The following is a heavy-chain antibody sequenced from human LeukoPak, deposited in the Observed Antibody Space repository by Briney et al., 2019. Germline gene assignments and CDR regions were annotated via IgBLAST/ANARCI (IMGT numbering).Heavy chain of an antibody. J-gene: IGHJ6*02. Sequence: ASVKVSCKASGYTFTSYGISWVRPAPGQGLEWMGWISAYNGNTNYAQKLQGRVTMTTDTSTSTAYMELRSLRSDDTAVYYCARGEDCSSTSCQKQYGMDVWGQGTTVTVSS. CDR1: GYTFTSYG. CDR3: ARGEDCSSTSCQKQYGMDV. D-gene: IGHD2-2*01. V-gene: IGHV1-18*01. CDR2: ISAYNGNT.